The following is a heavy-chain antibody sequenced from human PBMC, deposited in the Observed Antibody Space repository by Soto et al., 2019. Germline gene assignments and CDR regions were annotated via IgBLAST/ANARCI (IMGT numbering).Heavy chain of an antibody. Sequence: GGSLRLSCAASGFMFSDSWMNWVRQAPGKGLEWVANIKPDGSETAYMDSVKGRFTISRDNAKKFLYLQMNSLRVDDTAVYYCASGIDPWGQGTLVTVSS. CDR3: ASGIDP. CDR1: GFMFSDSW. J-gene: IGHJ5*02. V-gene: IGHV3-7*05. CDR2: IKPDGSET.